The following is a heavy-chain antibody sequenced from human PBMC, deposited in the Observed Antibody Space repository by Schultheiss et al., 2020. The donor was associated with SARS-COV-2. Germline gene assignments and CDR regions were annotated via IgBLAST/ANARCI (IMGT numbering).Heavy chain of an antibody. CDR1: GGSISGYY. D-gene: IGHD4-17*01. J-gene: IGHJ4*02. CDR2: IYTSGST. CDR3: ARDDHYGDYGDY. Sequence: SETLSLTCTVSGGSISGYYWSCIRQPAGKGLEWIGRIYTSGSTNYNPSLKSRVTMSVDTSKNQFSLTLSSVTAADTAVYYCARDDHYGDYGDYWGQGTLVTVSS. V-gene: IGHV4-4*07.